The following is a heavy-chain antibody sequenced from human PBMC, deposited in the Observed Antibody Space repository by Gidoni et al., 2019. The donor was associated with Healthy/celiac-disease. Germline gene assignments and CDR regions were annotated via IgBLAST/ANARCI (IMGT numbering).Heavy chain of an antibody. Sequence: QVQLVQSGAEVKKPGSSVKVSCKASGGTFSSYAISWVRQAPGQGLEWMGRIIPILGIANYAQKFQGRGTITADKSTSTAYMELSSLRSEDTAVYYCARDNSGSYAYYYYGMDVWGQGTTVTVSS. CDR2: IIPILGIA. CDR1: GGTFSSYA. CDR3: ARDNSGSYAYYYYGMDV. J-gene: IGHJ6*02. V-gene: IGHV1-69*04. D-gene: IGHD3-10*01.